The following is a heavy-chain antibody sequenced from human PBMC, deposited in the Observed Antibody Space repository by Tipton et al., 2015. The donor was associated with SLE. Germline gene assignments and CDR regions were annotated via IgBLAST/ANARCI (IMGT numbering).Heavy chain of an antibody. V-gene: IGHV4-34*01. J-gene: IGHJ4*02. D-gene: IGHD6-13*01. CDR2: INHSGST. CDR3: AREGSSWYFDY. CDR1: GGSFSGYY. Sequence: LRLSCAVYGGSFSGYYWSWIRQPPGKGLEWIGEINHSGSTNYNPSLKSRVTISVDTSKNQFSPKLSSVTAADTAVYYCAREGSSWYFDYWGQGTLVTVSS.